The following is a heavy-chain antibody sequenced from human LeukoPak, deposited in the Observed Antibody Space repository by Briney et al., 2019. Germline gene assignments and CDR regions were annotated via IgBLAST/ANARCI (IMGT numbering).Heavy chain of an antibody. J-gene: IGHJ5*02. Sequence: VASVKVSCKVSGYTLTELSMHWVRQAPGKGLEWMGGFDPEDGETIYAQKFQGRVTMTEDTPTDTAYMELSSLRSEDTAVYYCATAPYCSGGSCYPLVNWFDPWGQGTLVTVSS. CDR2: FDPEDGET. CDR3: ATAPYCSGGSCYPLVNWFDP. D-gene: IGHD2-15*01. CDR1: GYTLTELS. V-gene: IGHV1-24*01.